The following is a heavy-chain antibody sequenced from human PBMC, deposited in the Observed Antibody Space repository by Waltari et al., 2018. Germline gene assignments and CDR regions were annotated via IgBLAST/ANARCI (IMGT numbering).Heavy chain of an antibody. Sequence: QVQLVQSGAEVKKPGSSVKVSCQASGGTFSSYAIRWVRQAPGHGLEWMGGIIPIFGTANYAQKFQGRVTITADESTSTAYMELSSLRSEDTAVYYCARIHFTRSGYLYYFDYWGQGTLVTVSS. J-gene: IGHJ4*02. D-gene: IGHD3-3*01. V-gene: IGHV1-69*12. CDR1: GGTFSSYA. CDR3: ARIHFTRSGYLYYFDY. CDR2: IIPIFGTA.